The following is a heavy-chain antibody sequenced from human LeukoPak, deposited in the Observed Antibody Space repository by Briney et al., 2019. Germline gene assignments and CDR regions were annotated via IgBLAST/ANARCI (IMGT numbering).Heavy chain of an antibody. J-gene: IGHJ4*02. V-gene: IGHV3-30*04. CDR2: ISYDGSNK. CDR1: GFTFSSYA. CDR3: ARDLMKLLWFGELFD. D-gene: IGHD3-10*01. Sequence: GGSLRLSCAASGFTFSSYAMHWVRQAPGKGLEWVAVISYDGSNKYYADSVKGRFTISRDNSKNTLYLQMNSLRAEDAAVYYCARDLMKLLWFGELFDWGQGTLVTVSS.